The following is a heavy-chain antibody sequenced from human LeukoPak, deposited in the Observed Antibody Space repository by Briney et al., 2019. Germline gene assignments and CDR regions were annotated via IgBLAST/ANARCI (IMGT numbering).Heavy chain of an antibody. CDR2: INHSGST. V-gene: IGHV4-39*07. Sequence: SETLSLTCTVSGGSISSGGYYWSWIRQPPGKGLEWIGEINHSGSTNYNPSLKSRVTISVDTSKNQFSLKLSSVTAADTAVYCCARGHFRFSGYGSGSYHRWFDPWGQGTLVTVSS. CDR3: ARGHFRFSGYGSGSYHRWFDP. D-gene: IGHD3-10*01. CDR1: GGSISSGGYY. J-gene: IGHJ5*02.